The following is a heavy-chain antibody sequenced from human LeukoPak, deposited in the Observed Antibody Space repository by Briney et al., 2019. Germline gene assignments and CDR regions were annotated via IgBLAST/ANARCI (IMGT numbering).Heavy chain of an antibody. D-gene: IGHD3-9*01. CDR1: GYSFTSYW. CDR2: IYPGDSDT. CDR3: ARRDYDILTGYMSAFDI. J-gene: IGHJ3*02. V-gene: IGHV5-51*01. Sequence: GESLKISCKGSGYSFTSYWIGWVRQMPGKGLEWMGIIYPGDSDTRYSPSFQGQVTISADKSISTAYLQWSSLKASDTAMYYCARRDYDILTGYMSAFDIWGQGTMVTVSS.